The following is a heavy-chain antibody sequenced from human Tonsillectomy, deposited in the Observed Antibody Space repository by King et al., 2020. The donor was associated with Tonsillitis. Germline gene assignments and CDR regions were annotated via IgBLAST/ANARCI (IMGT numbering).Heavy chain of an antibody. J-gene: IGHJ5*02. CDR2: ITPAFRIA. V-gene: IGHV1-69*12. CDR1: GDSFSSYT. CDR3: SRDMNRRPPICEP. D-gene: IGHD2-21*01. Sequence: QLVQSGAEVKKPGSSVKVSCTVSGDSFSSYTITWVRQAPGQGLEWLGGITPAFRIADYAQKFQGRVTITADVSTRTAYIEVTSLRSDDAAVFYCSRDMNRRPPICEPGRQGPLLLVSS.